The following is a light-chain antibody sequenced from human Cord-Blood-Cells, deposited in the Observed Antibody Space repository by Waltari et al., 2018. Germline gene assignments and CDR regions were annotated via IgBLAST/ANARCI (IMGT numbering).Light chain of an antibody. Sequence: DIQLTQSPSFLSASVGDRVTITCRASQGISSYLAWYQQKPGKAPKLLIYAASTLQRGVPSRFSGSGSGTEFTLTISSLQPEDFATYYCQQLKTSGFGQGTKVEIK. J-gene: IGKJ1*01. CDR1: QGISSY. CDR3: QQLKTSG. V-gene: IGKV1-9*01. CDR2: AAS.